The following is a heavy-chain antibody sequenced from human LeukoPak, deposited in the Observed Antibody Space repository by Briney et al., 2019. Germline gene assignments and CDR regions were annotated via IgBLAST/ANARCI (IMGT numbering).Heavy chain of an antibody. V-gene: IGHV3-74*01. J-gene: IGHJ4*02. Sequence: GGSLRLSCAASGFTFSSYWMYWVRQAPGKGLVWVSRTISDGSSTSYADSVKGRFTISRDNTKNTLYLQMNSLRPEDTAVYYCATIAAAGEYFDYWGQGTLVTVSS. D-gene: IGHD6-13*01. CDR2: TISDGSST. CDR3: ATIAAAGEYFDY. CDR1: GFTFSSYW.